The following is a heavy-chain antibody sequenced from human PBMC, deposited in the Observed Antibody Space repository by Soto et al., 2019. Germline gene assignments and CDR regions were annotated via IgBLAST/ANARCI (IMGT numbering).Heavy chain of an antibody. CDR2: IFYSGST. CDR1: GGSVSSGSHY. J-gene: IGHJ6*02. CDR3: ARDFCGGDCSDDYYYSAMDV. D-gene: IGHD2-21*02. Sequence: PSETLSLTCTVSGGSVSSGSHYWSWIRQPPGKGLEWIGQIFYSGSTNYNPSLKSRVTISVDTSKNQSSLELSSVTAADTAVYFCARDFCGGDCSDDYYYSAMDVWGQGTTVTVSS. V-gene: IGHV4-61*01.